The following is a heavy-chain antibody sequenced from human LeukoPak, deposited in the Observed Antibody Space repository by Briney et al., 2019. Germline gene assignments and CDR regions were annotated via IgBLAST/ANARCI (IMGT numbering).Heavy chain of an antibody. CDR1: GGSISSYY. V-gene: IGHV4-59*12. Sequence: SETLSLTCTVSGGSISSYYWSWIRQPPGKGLEWIGYIYHRGSTSYNPSLKSQVTISLDKSRNQFSLNLSSVTAADTAVYYCARAPYDILTGYFLFDSWGQGTLVTVSS. J-gene: IGHJ4*02. CDR2: IYHRGST. CDR3: ARAPYDILTGYFLFDS. D-gene: IGHD3-9*01.